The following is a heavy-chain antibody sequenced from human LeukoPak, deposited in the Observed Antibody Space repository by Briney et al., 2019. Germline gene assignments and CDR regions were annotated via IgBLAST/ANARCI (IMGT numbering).Heavy chain of an antibody. V-gene: IGHV1-69*13. CDR2: IIPIFGTA. D-gene: IGHD6-6*01. Sequence: SVKVSCKASGGTFSRYGISWVRQAPGQGLEWMGGIIPIFGTANYAQKFQGRVTITADESTSTVYMELSSLRAEDTAVYYCAKNLIAARRPYYYYGMDVWGQGTTVTVSS. J-gene: IGHJ6*02. CDR1: GGTFSRYG. CDR3: AKNLIAARRPYYYYGMDV.